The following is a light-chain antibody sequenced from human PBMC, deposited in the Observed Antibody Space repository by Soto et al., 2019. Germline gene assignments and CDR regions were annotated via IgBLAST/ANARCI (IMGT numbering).Light chain of an antibody. Sequence: QSVLTQPASVSGSPGQSITISCTGTSGDVGGYYYVSWYQQLPGKAPKLMISEVSNRPSVVSNRFSGSKSGNTASLTISGLQAEDEADYYCSSDTAGGTIFGTGTQLTVL. V-gene: IGLV2-14*01. J-gene: IGLJ1*01. CDR3: SSDTAGGTI. CDR2: EVS. CDR1: SGDVGGYYY.